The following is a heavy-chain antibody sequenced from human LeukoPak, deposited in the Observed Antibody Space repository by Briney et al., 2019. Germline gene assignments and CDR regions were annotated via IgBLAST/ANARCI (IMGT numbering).Heavy chain of an antibody. J-gene: IGHJ4*02. V-gene: IGHV6-1*01. Sequence: SQTLSLTCAISGDSVSSKSDTWNWIRQSPSRGLEWLGRTYYESKWYYHYAVLVKSRITINPDTSKNQFSLQLNSVTPEDTAIYFCARGFLKTGFDYWGQGTLVTVSS. CDR2: TYYESKWYY. D-gene: IGHD3-9*01. CDR3: ARGFLKTGFDY. CDR1: GDSVSSKSDT.